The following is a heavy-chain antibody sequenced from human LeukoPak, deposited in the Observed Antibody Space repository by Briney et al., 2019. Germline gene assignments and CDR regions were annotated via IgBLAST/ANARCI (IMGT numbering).Heavy chain of an antibody. CDR2: INPNSGGT. V-gene: IGHV1-2*02. CDR3: VRKSATRRTSEFDY. CDR1: GYTFSDYY. D-gene: IGHD2-15*01. Sequence: ASVKVSCKASGYTFSDYYIHWVRQAPGQGLEWLAWINPNSGGTKYAQKFQGRVTMTRDTSITTAYMDLSSLGSDDTAVFYCVRKSATRRTSEFDYWGQGTPVTVSS. J-gene: IGHJ4*02.